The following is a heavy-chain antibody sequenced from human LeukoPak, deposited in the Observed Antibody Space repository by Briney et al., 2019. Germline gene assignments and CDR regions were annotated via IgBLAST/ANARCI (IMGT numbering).Heavy chain of an antibody. CDR2: IYYSGST. D-gene: IGHD2-15*01. CDR3: ATGRDWFDP. J-gene: IGHJ5*02. CDR1: GASSRSYY. V-gene: IGHV4-59*01. Sequence: SETLSLTCTVSGASSRSYYWTWIRLPPGKGLEWIGCIYYSGSTNYNPSLKSRVSISVDTSKNQLSLKLNSVTAADTAVYHCATGRDWFDPWGQGTLVTVSS.